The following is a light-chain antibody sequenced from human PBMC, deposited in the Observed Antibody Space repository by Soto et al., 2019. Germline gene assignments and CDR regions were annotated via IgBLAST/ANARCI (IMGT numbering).Light chain of an antibody. J-gene: IGKJ5*01. CDR2: DAS. V-gene: IGKV3D-20*02. CDR1: QSVSNNY. CDR3: QQSYRTPLT. Sequence: EIVLTQSPGTLSLSPGERATLSCGASQSVSNNYLAWYQQKPGQAPRLLIYDASNRATGIPARFSGGGSGTDFTLTISSLQPEDFATYYCQQSYRTPLTFGQGTRLEIK.